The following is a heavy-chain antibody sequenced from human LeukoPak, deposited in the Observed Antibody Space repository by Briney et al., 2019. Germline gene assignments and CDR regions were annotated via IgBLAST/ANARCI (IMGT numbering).Heavy chain of an antibody. D-gene: IGHD2-2*01. Sequence: PSETLSLTCTVSGGSISSYYWSWIRQPPGKGLEWIGYTYYSGSTNYNPSLKSRVTISVDTSKNQFSLKLSSVTAADTAVYYCARDSWRYCSSTSCENVWGQGTLVTVSS. CDR3: ARDSWRYCSSTSCENV. CDR1: GGSISSYY. J-gene: IGHJ4*02. V-gene: IGHV4-59*01. CDR2: TYYSGST.